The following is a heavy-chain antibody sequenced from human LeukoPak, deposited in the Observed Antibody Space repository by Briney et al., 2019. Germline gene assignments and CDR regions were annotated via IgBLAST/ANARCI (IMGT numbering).Heavy chain of an antibody. CDR2: IHNNGDS. J-gene: IGHJ2*01. V-gene: IGHV4-59*01. CDR3: ARTRVAVVGATAIAFDL. Sequence: PSETLSLTCIVSGDSIRSYYWNWIRQAPGKALEWIGHIHNNGDSAYNFSLKSRVTISMDTSKNQFSLKLSSVTAADTAVYYCARTRVAVVGATAIAFDLWGRGTLVTVSS. D-gene: IGHD1-26*01. CDR1: GDSIRSYY.